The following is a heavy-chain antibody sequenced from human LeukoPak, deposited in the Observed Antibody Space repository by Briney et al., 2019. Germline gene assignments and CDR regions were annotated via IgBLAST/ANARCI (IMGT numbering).Heavy chain of an antibody. D-gene: IGHD1-1*01. CDR3: ARDGSDNRGLFDN. CDR2: HYHTGRI. J-gene: IGHJ4*02. CDR1: GGSISGTSYC. V-gene: IGHV4-39*07. Sequence: SETLSLTCSVSGGSISGTSYCWGRIRQPPGKGPEWIGSHYHTGRIYHNPSLNSRVTISVDTSKNQFSLKLSSVTDADTAVYYCARDGSDNRGLFDNWGRGTLVTVSS.